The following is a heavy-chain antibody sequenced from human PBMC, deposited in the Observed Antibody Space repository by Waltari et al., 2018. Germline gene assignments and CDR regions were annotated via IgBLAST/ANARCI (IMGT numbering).Heavy chain of an antibody. J-gene: IGHJ4*02. V-gene: IGHV4-39*07. CDR3: ARRGFSYGLDY. Sequence: QLQLQESGPGLVKPSETLSLTCTVSGGSIRSSSYYWGWIRQPPVKGLDWLGSVYYSGRTYYSTSRKSRGTISVDASKNQFSLERSAVTAVDTAVYYCARRGFSYGLDYWGQGTLVTVSA. CDR1: GGSIRSSSYY. CDR2: VYYSGRT. D-gene: IGHD5-18*01.